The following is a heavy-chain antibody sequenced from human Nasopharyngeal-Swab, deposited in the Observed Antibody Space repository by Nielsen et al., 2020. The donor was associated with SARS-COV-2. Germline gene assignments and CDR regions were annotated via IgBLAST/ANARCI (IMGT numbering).Heavy chain of an antibody. CDR3: AKTAGAADYYYYYYMDV. Sequence: WIRQPPGKGLEWVAVISYDGSNKYYADSVKGRFTISRDNSKNTLYLQMNSPRAEDAAVYYCAKTAGAADYYYYYYMDVWGKGTTVTISS. D-gene: IGHD6-13*01. V-gene: IGHV3-30*18. CDR2: ISYDGSNK. J-gene: IGHJ6*03.